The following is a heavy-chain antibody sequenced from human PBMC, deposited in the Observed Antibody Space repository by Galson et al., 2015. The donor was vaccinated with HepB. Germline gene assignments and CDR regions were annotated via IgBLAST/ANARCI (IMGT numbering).Heavy chain of an antibody. D-gene: IGHD3-22*01. J-gene: IGHJ5*02. V-gene: IGHV2-5*01. CDR2: IYWNDDK. Sequence: PALVKPTQTLTLTCTFSGFSLRNNGVGVAWIRQPPGKALEWLALIYWNDDKRYNPFLKSRLTIDKDTSKNQVVLTMTNMDPVDTATYHCVLRRQSITMTVVAGGWFDPWGQGTLVTVSS. CDR3: VLRRQSITMTVVAGGWFDP. CDR1: GFSLRNNGVG.